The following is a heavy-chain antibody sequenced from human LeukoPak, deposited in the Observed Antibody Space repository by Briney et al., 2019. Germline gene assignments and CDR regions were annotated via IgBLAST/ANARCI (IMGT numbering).Heavy chain of an antibody. J-gene: IGHJ5*02. CDR1: GFTFSSYA. Sequence: PGRSLRLSCAASGFTFSSYAMHWVRQAPGKGLEWVAVISYDGSNKYYADSVKGRFTISRDNSKNTLYLQMNSLRAEDTAVYYCAVSPGYSSGNPWGQGTLVTVSS. D-gene: IGHD6-19*01. V-gene: IGHV3-30-3*01. CDR2: ISYDGSNK. CDR3: AVSPGYSSGNP.